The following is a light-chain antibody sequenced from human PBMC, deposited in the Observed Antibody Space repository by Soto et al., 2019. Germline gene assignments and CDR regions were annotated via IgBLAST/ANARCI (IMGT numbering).Light chain of an antibody. CDR2: VAS. CDR1: QNINNN. CDR3: QQYNNWPLT. V-gene: IGKV3-15*01. J-gene: IGKJ4*01. Sequence: EIVMTQSPATLSVSPGERATLSCRASQNINNNLAWYQQKPGQGPRLLIYVASSRATGIPARFSGSGSGTGFTLTISSLQSEDFAIYYCQQYNNWPLTFGGGTKVEIK.